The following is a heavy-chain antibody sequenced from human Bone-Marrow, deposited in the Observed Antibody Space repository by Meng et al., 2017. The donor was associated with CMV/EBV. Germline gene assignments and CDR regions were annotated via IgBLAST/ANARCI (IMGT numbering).Heavy chain of an antibody. Sequence: SAASGFTFSSYWRSWVRQAPGKGLEWVANIKQDGSGKYYVDSVKVRFTISRDNAQNSLYLQTNSLRAEDTAVYYCARDGLPIFGVVIMGENWFDPWGQGTLVTVSS. CDR2: IKQDGSGK. D-gene: IGHD3-3*01. V-gene: IGHV3-7*01. J-gene: IGHJ5*02. CDR3: ARDGLPIFGVVIMGENWFDP. CDR1: GFTFSSYW.